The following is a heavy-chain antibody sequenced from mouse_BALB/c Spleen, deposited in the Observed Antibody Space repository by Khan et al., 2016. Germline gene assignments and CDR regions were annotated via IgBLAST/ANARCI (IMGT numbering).Heavy chain of an antibody. V-gene: IGHV4-1*02. CDR2: INPDSSTI. Sequence: EVQLQESGGGLVQPGGSLKLSCAASGFDFSRYWMSWVRQAPGKGLEWIGEINPDSSTINYTPSLKDKFNISRDNAKNTLYLQMSKVRSEDTALYYCARLHYYGRFAYWGQGTLVTVSA. J-gene: IGHJ3*01. D-gene: IGHD1-2*01. CDR3: ARLHYYGRFAY. CDR1: GFDFSRYW.